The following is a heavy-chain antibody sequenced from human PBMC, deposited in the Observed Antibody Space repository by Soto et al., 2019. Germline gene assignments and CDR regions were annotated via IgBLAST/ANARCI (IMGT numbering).Heavy chain of an antibody. J-gene: IGHJ6*02. CDR1: GGSFSENH. V-gene: IGHV4-34*01. CDR2: IQNTGGT. Sequence: QVQVQQWGAGLLKPSETLSLTCAVYGGSFSENHWSWIRQPPGKGLEWIGEIQNTGGTKYSASLKSQVTISVDRSKNQLSLSLTSVAAADTAVYYCARSRNLDVWGQGTTVIVSS. CDR3: ARSRNLDV. D-gene: IGHD1-1*01.